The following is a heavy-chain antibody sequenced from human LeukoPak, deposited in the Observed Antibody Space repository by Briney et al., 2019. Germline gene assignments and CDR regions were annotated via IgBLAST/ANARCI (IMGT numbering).Heavy chain of an antibody. CDR3: ARDGIAAAGTEWFDP. J-gene: IGHJ5*02. V-gene: IGHV3-23*01. CDR2: ISGSGGST. Sequence: GGSLRLSCAASGFTFSSYAMSWVRQAPGKGLEWVSAISGSGGSTYYADSVRGRFTISRDNAKNSLYLQMNSLRAEDTAVYYCARDGIAAAGTEWFDPWGQGTLVTVSS. D-gene: IGHD6-13*01. CDR1: GFTFSSYA.